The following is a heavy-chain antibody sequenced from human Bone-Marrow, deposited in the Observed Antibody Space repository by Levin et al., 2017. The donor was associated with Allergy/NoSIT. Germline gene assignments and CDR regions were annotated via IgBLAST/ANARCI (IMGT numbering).Heavy chain of an antibody. CDR3: TRAPPLGTGFDP. D-gene: IGHD7-27*01. J-gene: IGHJ5*02. V-gene: IGHV3-7*01. Sequence: GGSLRLSCAASGFNFNTYWMSWVRLTPGQGLEWVANIKGDGSEEYFVTSVKGRFTISRDNAKNMMFLEISNLGAEDTAVYYCTRAPPLGTGFDPWGQGTLVTVSS. CDR2: IKGDGSEE. CDR1: GFNFNTYW.